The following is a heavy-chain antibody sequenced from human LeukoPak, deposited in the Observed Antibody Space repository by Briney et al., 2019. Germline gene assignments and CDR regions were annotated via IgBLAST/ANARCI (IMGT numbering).Heavy chain of an antibody. Sequence: PSETLSLTCTVSGGSNSSYYWSWIRQPPGKGLEWIGYIYYSGSTNYNPSLKSRVTISVDTSKNQFSLKLSSVTAADTAVYYCARGRWFGELDYWGQGTLVTVPS. D-gene: IGHD3-10*01. J-gene: IGHJ4*02. V-gene: IGHV4-59*01. CDR1: GGSNSSYY. CDR2: IYYSGST. CDR3: ARGRWFGELDY.